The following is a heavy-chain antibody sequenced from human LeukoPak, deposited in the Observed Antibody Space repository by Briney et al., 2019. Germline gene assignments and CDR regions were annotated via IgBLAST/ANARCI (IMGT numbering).Heavy chain of an antibody. CDR3: ARGECGGDCSTEYFQH. CDR1: GGSISSGSYY. Sequence: SQTLSLTCTVSGGSISSGSYYWSWIRQPAGKGLEWIGRIYTSGSTNYNPSLKSRVTISLDTSKNQFSLKLSSVTAADTAVYYCARGECGGDCSTEYFQHWGQGTLVTVSS. V-gene: IGHV4-61*02. CDR2: IYTSGST. J-gene: IGHJ1*01. D-gene: IGHD2-21*02.